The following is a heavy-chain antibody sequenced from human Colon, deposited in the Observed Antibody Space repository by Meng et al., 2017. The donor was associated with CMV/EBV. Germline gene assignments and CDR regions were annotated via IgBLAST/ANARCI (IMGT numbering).Heavy chain of an antibody. CDR3: AKDGDGFNRKRFDH. J-gene: IGHJ4*02. D-gene: IGHD5-24*01. CDR2: IDTNTGDP. CDR1: GYSFDRYA. Sequence: SGYSFDRYAVHWVRQAPGQGLEWVGWIDTNTGDPTYAQGFTGRFVFSLDASVRTTYLEISNLKAEDTAVYYCAKDGDGFNRKRFDHWGQGSLVTVSS. V-gene: IGHV7-4-1*02.